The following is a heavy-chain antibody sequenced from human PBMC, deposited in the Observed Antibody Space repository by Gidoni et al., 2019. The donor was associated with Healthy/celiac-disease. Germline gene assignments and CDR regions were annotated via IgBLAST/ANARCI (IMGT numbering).Heavy chain of an antibody. V-gene: IGHV3-66*01. D-gene: IGHD6-13*01. CDR3: ARFQSVAAGHFDY. Sequence: EVQLVESGGGLVQPGGSLRLSCAASGFTVSSNYMSWVRQAPGKGLEWVSVIYSGGSTYYADSVKGRFTISRDNSKNTVFLQMNSLRAEDTAVYYCARFQSVAAGHFDYWGQGTLVTVSS. CDR1: GFTVSSNY. CDR2: IYSGGST. J-gene: IGHJ4*02.